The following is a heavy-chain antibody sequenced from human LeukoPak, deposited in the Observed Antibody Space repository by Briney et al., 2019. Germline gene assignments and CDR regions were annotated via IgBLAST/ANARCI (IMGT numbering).Heavy chain of an antibody. V-gene: IGHV4-39*01. Sequence: LESPSLTCTVSGGSISSSSYYWGWIRQPPGKGLEWIGSYYYSGRAFYNPSLNSRVSISEDPSTNRFSLRLSSVPAAEPSVNFCARRLTYCSGGRCYSGAFDIWGQGTMVTVSS. CDR3: ARRLTYCSGGRCYSGAFDI. CDR1: GGSISSSSYY. D-gene: IGHD2-15*01. J-gene: IGHJ3*02. CDR2: YYYSGRA.